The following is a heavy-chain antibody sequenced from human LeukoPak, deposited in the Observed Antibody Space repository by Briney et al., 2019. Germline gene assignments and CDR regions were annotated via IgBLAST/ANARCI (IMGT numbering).Heavy chain of an antibody. CDR1: GGSISPYY. CDR3: ASPSGSYSAGYFDY. Sequence: SETLSLTCTVSGGSISPYYWNWIRQPPGKGLEWIGYIYYSGTINYNPSLKSRVTISVDTSKNQLSLNLISVTAADTAVYYCASPSGSYSAGYFDYWGQGTLVTVSS. J-gene: IGHJ4*02. V-gene: IGHV4-59*01. D-gene: IGHD1-26*01. CDR2: IYYSGTI.